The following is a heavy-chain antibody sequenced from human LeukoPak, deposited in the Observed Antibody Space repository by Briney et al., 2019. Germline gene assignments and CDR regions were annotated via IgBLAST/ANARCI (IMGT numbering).Heavy chain of an antibody. CDR3: ARDFWSGYSLDY. J-gene: IGHJ4*02. V-gene: IGHV3-48*04. CDR2: IRNSTNAI. Sequence: GGSLRLSCAASGFTFNTYIMNWVRQAPGKGLEWVSYIRNSTNAIYYADSVRGRFTISRDNAKNSLYLQMNSLRAEDTAVYYCARDFWSGYSLDYWGQGTLVTVSS. CDR1: GFTFNTYI. D-gene: IGHD3-3*01.